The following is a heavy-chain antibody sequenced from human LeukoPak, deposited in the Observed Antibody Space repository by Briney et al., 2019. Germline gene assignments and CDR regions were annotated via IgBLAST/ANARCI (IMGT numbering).Heavy chain of an antibody. CDR3: AKDINY. V-gene: IGHV4-61*02. D-gene: IGHD3-10*01. CDR2: ISTSGST. CDR1: GGSISRGSYY. J-gene: IGHJ4*02. Sequence: PSETLSLTCTVSGGSISRGSYYWTWIRQPAGKGLEWIGRISTSGSTNYNPSLKSRVTILVDTSKNQFSLKLSSVTAADTAVYYCAKDINYWGQGTLVTVSS.